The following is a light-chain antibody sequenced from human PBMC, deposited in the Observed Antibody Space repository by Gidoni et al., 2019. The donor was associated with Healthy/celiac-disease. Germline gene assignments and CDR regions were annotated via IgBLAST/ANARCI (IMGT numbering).Light chain of an antibody. J-gene: IGKJ3*01. CDR3: QQSYSTPLCT. CDR1: QSISSY. CDR2: AAS. V-gene: IGKV1-39*01. Sequence: SASVGDRVTITCRASQSISSYLTWYQQKPGKAPKRLIYAASRLQSGVPSRFSGSGSGTDFSLTISSRQPEDFATYYCQQSYSTPLCTFGPGTKVDIK.